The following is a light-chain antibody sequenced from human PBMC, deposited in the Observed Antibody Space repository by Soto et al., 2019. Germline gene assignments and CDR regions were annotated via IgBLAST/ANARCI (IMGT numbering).Light chain of an antibody. V-gene: IGKV1-27*01. J-gene: IGKJ3*01. CDR1: QDIRNF. CDR2: AAS. Sequence: DIQMTQSPTSLSASVGDRVTITCRAIQDIRNFVAWYQQKPGKAPKLLIYAASTLQSGVPSRFSGSGSGTDFTLTINSLQPEDVATYSCQKYSSVPVFGPGTKVEIK. CDR3: QKYSSVPV.